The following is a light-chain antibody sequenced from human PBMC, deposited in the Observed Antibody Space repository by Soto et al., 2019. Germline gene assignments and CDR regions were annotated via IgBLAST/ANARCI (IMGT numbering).Light chain of an antibody. CDR3: QQYDTSPLT. V-gene: IGKV1-5*03. CDR2: KAS. Sequence: DIQLTQSPSTLSASVGDTITITCRASQSINTWLAWYQQRPGKAPKLLIYKASSLEGGVPSRFSGSGSGTEFTLTIRSLQPDDFGTYYCQQYDTSPLTFGGGTKVEVK. J-gene: IGKJ4*01. CDR1: QSINTW.